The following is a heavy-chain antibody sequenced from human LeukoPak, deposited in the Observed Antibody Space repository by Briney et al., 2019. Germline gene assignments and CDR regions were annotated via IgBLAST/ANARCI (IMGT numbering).Heavy chain of an antibody. Sequence: ASVKVSCKASGYTFTSFGISWVGQAPGQGLEWVGWIGAFIGNADYAQKLQGRVTMTTDTSTTTAYMEPRSLTSDGTAVYYCPGAGAVVDNWFDPWGQGTLVTVSS. CDR2: IGAFIGNA. D-gene: IGHD2-15*01. CDR1: GYTFTSFG. V-gene: IGHV1-18*01. CDR3: PGAGAVVDNWFDP. J-gene: IGHJ5*02.